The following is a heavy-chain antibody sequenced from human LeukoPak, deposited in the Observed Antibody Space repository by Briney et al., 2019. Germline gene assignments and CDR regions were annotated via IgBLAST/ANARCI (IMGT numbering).Heavy chain of an antibody. CDR1: GGSISSYY. CDR3: ARGWGNWVDY. D-gene: IGHD7-27*01. Sequence: SETLSLTCTVSGGSISSYYWSWIRQPPGKGLEWIGYIYYSGSTNYNPSLKSRVTISVDTSKNQFSLKLSSVTAADTAVYYCARGWGNWVDYWGQGTLVTVSA. V-gene: IGHV4-59*01. CDR2: IYYSGST. J-gene: IGHJ4*02.